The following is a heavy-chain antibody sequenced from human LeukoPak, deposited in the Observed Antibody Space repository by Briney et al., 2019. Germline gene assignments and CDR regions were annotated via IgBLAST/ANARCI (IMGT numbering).Heavy chain of an antibody. J-gene: IGHJ4*02. V-gene: IGHV3-53*01. CDR3: ARGVEPLAANTLAY. CDR2: LYSGGNT. D-gene: IGHD1-14*01. Sequence: ESLCLTCAASGFTVITNDMTWIRQPPGKGLEWIAVLYSGGNTKYADSLQSRFTISIDNSKNPLYLEMNTLSADDTAVYYCARGVEPLAANTLAYWGQGTLVTVSS. CDR1: GFTVITND.